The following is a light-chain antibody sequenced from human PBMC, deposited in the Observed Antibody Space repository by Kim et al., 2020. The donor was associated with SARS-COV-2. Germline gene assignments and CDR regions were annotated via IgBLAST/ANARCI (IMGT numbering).Light chain of an antibody. CDR1: NIGGKV. CDR2: RDR. J-gene: IGLJ3*02. CDR3: QVWDSNSAV. V-gene: IGLV3-9*01. Sequence: SVALGQTATITCERHNIGGKVVHWYQQKPGQAPLMVIYRDRNRPSGIPERFSGSNSGNTATLTISRAQAGDEADYHCQVWDSNSAVFGGGTQLTVL.